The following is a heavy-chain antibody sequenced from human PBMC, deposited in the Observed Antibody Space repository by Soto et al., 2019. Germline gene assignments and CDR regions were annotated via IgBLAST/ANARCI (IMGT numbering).Heavy chain of an antibody. CDR1: GFTFDDYA. J-gene: IGHJ1*01. V-gene: IGHV3-9*01. CDR3: GKEESINWCSGNFRH. CDR2: INWNSGSI. D-gene: IGHD6-13*01. Sequence: PGGSMRLSCAASGFTFDDYATHWVRQVPGKGLEWVSGINWNSGSIGYGDSVKGRFAISRDNAKNSLHLQMNSLSAEDTAFYYCGKEESINWCSGNFRHCGQGTRVTVSS.